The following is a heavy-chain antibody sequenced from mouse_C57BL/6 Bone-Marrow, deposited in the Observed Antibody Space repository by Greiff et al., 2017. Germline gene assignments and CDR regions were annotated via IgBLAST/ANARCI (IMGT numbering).Heavy chain of an antibody. D-gene: IGHD2-3*01. V-gene: IGHV5-4*01. CDR1: GFTFSSYA. Sequence: EVQRVESGGGLVKPGGSLKLSCAASGFTFSSYAMSWVRQTPEKRLEWVATISDGGSYTYYPDNVKGRFTISRDNAKNNLYLQMSHLKSEDTAMYYGARAWRWVPWYFDVWGTGTTVTVSS. CDR3: ARAWRWVPWYFDV. CDR2: ISDGGSYT. J-gene: IGHJ1*03.